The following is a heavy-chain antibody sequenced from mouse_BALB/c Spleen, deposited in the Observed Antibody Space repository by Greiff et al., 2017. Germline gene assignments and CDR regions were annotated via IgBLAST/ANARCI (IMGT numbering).Heavy chain of an antibody. Sequence: VQLQQSGAELARPGASVKLSCKASGYTFTSYWMQWVKQRPGQGLEWIGAIYPGDGDTRYTQKFKGKATLTADKSSSTAYMQLSSLASEDSAVYYCAREFITTVVDYFDYWGQGTTLTVSS. D-gene: IGHD1-1*01. CDR1: GYTFTSYW. CDR2: IYPGDGDT. CDR3: AREFITTVVDYFDY. J-gene: IGHJ2*01. V-gene: IGHV1-87*01.